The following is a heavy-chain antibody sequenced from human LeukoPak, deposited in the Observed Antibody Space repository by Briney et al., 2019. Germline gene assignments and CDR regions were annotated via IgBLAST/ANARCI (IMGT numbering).Heavy chain of an antibody. CDR2: INPTGGST. Sequence: GESLKISCKGSGYTFTNYYMHWVRQAPGQGLEWMGIINPTGGSTSYAQKFQGRVTMTRDTSTSTVYMELSSLRSEDTAVYYCARADYYGSGTYYFRGLDYWGQGTLVTVSS. V-gene: IGHV1-46*01. J-gene: IGHJ4*02. CDR1: GYTFTNYY. CDR3: ARADYYGSGTYYFRGLDY. D-gene: IGHD3-10*01.